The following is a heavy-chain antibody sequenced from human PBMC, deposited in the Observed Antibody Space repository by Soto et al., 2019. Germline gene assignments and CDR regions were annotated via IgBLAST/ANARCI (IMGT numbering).Heavy chain of an antibody. J-gene: IGHJ4*02. Sequence: QVQLVESGGGVVQPGRSLRLSCAASGVTFSSYAMHWVRQAPGKGLEWVAVISYDGSDHYYADSVKGRFTISRDNSKNTLLLQMNSLRTEDTAVYYCAAVYTIDYWGQGTLVTVSS. D-gene: IGHD3-16*01. CDR3: AAVYTIDY. V-gene: IGHV3-30-3*01. CDR2: ISYDGSDH. CDR1: GVTFSSYA.